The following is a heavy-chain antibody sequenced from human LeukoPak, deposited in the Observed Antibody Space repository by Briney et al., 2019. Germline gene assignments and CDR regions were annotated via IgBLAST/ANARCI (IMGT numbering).Heavy chain of an antibody. CDR3: ARVERLLWFGEFPNWFDP. Sequence: SETLSLTCTVSGGSIGSGDYYWSWIRQPPGKGLEWIGYIYYSGSTYYNPSLKSRVTISVDTSKNQFSLKLSSVTAADTAVYYCARVERLLWFGEFPNWFDPWGQGTLVTVSS. V-gene: IGHV4-30-4*08. D-gene: IGHD3-10*01. CDR1: GGSIGSGDYY. CDR2: IYYSGST. J-gene: IGHJ5*02.